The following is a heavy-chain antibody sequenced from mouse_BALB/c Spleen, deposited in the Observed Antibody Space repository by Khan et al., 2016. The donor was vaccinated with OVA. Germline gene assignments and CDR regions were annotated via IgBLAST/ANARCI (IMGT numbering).Heavy chain of an antibody. CDR2: IYPGDGNT. J-gene: IGHJ2*01. CDR1: GYTFTSYW. Sequence: QVQLQQSGTELARPGASVKLSCKASGYTFTSYWMQWVKQRPGQGLEWIGAIYPGDGNTRYTQKFKGKATLTADKSSSTAYIQLSRLASEDSAVYFCVRGGSTTGYFDYWGPGTTLPVSS. D-gene: IGHD1-1*01. CDR3: VRGGSTTGYFDY. V-gene: IGHV1-87*01.